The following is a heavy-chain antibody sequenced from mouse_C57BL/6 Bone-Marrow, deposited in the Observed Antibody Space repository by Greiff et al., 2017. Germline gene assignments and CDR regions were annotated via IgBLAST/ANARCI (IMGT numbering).Heavy chain of an antibody. CDR3: ARKEHYGNSKRAMDY. D-gene: IGHD1-1*01. CDR1: GFTFSDYG. J-gene: IGHJ4*01. V-gene: IGHV5-15*01. CDR2: ISNLAYSI. Sequence: EVKLMESGGGLVQPGGSLKLSCAASGFTFSDYGMAWVRQAPRKGPEWVAFISNLAYSIYCADTVTGRFTISRENTKNTLYLELSSLRSEDAAVYYCARKEHYGNSKRAMDYWGQGTSVTVSS.